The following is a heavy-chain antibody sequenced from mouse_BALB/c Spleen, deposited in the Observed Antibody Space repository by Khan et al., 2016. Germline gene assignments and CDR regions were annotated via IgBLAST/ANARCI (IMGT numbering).Heavy chain of an antibody. Sequence: EVQLQESGPGLVKPSQSLSLTCTVTGYSITSDYAWNWIRQFPGNKLEWMGYISYSGSASSNPSLQSRISITRDTSKNQFFLQLNSVTTEDTVTYYCASGFWYFDVWGAGTTVTVSS. J-gene: IGHJ1*01. D-gene: IGHD2-2*01. V-gene: IGHV3-2*02. CDR2: ISYSGSA. CDR1: GYSITSDYA. CDR3: ASGFWYFDV.